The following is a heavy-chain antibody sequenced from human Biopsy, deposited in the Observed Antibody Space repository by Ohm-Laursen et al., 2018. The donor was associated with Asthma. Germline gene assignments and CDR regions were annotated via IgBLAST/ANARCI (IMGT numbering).Heavy chain of an antibody. D-gene: IGHD6-19*01. V-gene: IGHV3-30-3*01. CDR3: AREGVAGTHIED. J-gene: IGHJ4*02. CDR2: ISYDGSSI. CDR1: RFTYE. Sequence: SLRLSCAASRFTYEMHWVRQAPGKGPEWVAVISYDGSSIYYADSVKGRFTISRDNSKDTLSLQMNSLTAEDTAVYYCAREGVAGTHIEDWGQGTLVTVSS.